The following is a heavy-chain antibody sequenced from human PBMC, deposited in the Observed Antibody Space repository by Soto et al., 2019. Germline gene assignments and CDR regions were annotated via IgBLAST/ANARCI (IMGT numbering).Heavy chain of an antibody. J-gene: IGHJ6*02. CDR2: INPNSGGT. CDR3: AREMGGYGMDV. D-gene: IGHD1-26*01. V-gene: IGHV1-2*04. CDR1: GYTYTGYY. Sequence: ASVKGSCKASGYTYTGYYVHWVRQAPGQGLEWMGWINPNSGGTNYAQKFQGWVTMTRDTSISTAYMELSRLRSDDTAVYYCAREMGGYGMDVWGQGTTVTVSS.